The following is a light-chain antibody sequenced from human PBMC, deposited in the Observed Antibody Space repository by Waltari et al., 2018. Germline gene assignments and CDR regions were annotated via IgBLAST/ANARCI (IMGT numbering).Light chain of an antibody. J-gene: IGKJ1*01. CDR3: QHYESLPVT. CDR1: QSISKY. Sequence: ELVLTQSPGTLSLSPGERATLSCRASQSISKYLAWYQQKPGQAPRLLIYHASSRAAGIPDRFSGSGSGTDFSLSISRLEPEDFAVYYCQHYESLPVTFGQGTNVEIK. V-gene: IGKV3-20*01. CDR2: HAS.